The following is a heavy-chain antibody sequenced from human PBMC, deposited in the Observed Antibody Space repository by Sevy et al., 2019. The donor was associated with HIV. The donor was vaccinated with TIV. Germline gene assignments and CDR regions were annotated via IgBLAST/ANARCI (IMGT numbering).Heavy chain of an antibody. Sequence: ASVKVSCKTTGYIFSDYNMHLVRQAPGQGLEWMALINPNSGVTIYAHNFRGRVSVTRDTSMSTAYMELSGLTSDDTAVYYCVREDINAPRTLLSFDIWGQRTMVTVSS. CDR3: VREDINAPRTLLSFDI. CDR2: INPNSGVT. D-gene: IGHD3-3*01. J-gene: IGHJ3*02. CDR1: GYIFSDYN. V-gene: IGHV1-2*06.